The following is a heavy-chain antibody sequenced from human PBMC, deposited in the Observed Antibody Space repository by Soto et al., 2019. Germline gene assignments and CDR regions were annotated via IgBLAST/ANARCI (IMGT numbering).Heavy chain of an antibody. D-gene: IGHD2-8*01. CDR1: GYSFTDYH. CDR2: INPKSGGT. V-gene: IGHV1-2*04. J-gene: IGHJ6*02. Sequence: ASVKVSCKAAGYSFTDYHIHWVRQAPGQGLEWLGRINPKSGGTSTAQKFQGWVTMTTDTSISTASMELTRLTSDDTAIYYCARGDSTDCSNGVCSFFYNHDMDVWGQGTTVTVS. CDR3: ARGDSTDCSNGVCSFFYNHDMDV.